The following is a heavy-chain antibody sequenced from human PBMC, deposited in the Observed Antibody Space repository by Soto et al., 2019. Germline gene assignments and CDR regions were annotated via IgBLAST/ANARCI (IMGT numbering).Heavy chain of an antibody. CDR2: IKSKTDGGTI. CDR3: SFQESTTVTTFDN. Sequence: PGGSLRLSCEASGFTFNNAWMSWIRQAPGKGLEWVGRIKSKTDGGTIDYAAPVKGRFTISRDDSKSTLYLQMNSLKNEDTAVYYSSFQESTTVTTFDNWGHGTLVNESS. D-gene: IGHD4-17*01. J-gene: IGHJ4*01. CDR1: GFTFNNAW. V-gene: IGHV3-15*01.